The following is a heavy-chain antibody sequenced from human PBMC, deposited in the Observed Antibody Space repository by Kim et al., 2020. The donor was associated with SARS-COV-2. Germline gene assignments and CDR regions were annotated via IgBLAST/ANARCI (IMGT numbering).Heavy chain of an antibody. Sequence: SETLSLTCTVSGSSISSGGYYWSWIRQHPGKGLEWIGYIYYSGSTYYNPSLKSRVTISVDTSKNQFSLKLSSVTAADTAVYYCARGPTRITMIVVVTHWYFDLWGRGTLVTVSS. J-gene: IGHJ2*01. CDR1: GSSISSGGYY. CDR3: ARGPTRITMIVVVTHWYFDL. V-gene: IGHV4-31*03. CDR2: IYYSGST. D-gene: IGHD3-22*01.